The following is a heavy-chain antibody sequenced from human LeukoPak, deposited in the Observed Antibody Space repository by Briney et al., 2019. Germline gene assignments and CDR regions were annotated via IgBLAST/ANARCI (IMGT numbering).Heavy chain of an antibody. D-gene: IGHD2/OR15-2a*01. Sequence: GGSLRLSCAASGFTFSSYEMNWVRQAPGKGLEWVSYISSSGSTIYYADSVKGRFTISRDNAKNSLYLQMNSLRAEDTAVYYCARDGYLSTTSWGQGTLVTVSS. J-gene: IGHJ5*02. CDR3: ARDGYLSTTS. CDR1: GFTFSSYE. CDR2: ISSSGSTI. V-gene: IGHV3-48*03.